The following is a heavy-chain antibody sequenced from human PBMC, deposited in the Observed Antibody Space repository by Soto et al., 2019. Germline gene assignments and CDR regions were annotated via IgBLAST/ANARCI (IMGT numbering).Heavy chain of an antibody. D-gene: IGHD3-22*01. Sequence: ASVKVSCKASGYTFTSYAMHWVRQAPGQRLEWMGWINAGNGNTKYSQKFQGRVTITRDTSASTAYMELSSLRSEDTAVYYCASFGGYYYDSSHPIDIWGQGTMVTVSS. V-gene: IGHV1-3*01. CDR3: ASFGGYYYDSSHPIDI. CDR2: INAGNGNT. CDR1: GYTFTSYA. J-gene: IGHJ3*02.